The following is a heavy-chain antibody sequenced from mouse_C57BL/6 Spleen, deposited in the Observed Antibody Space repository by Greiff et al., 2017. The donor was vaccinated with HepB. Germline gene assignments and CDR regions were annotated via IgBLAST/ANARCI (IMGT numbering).Heavy chain of an antibody. V-gene: IGHV1-82*01. CDR3: ARNYGSKGLDY. Sequence: VQRVESGPELVKPGASVKISCKASGYAFSSSWMNWVKQRPGKGLEWIGRIYPGDGDTNYNGKFKGKATLTADKSSSTAYMQLSSLTSEDSAVYFCARNYGSKGLDYWGQGTTLTVSS. D-gene: IGHD1-1*01. CDR1: GYAFSSSW. J-gene: IGHJ2*01. CDR2: IYPGDGDT.